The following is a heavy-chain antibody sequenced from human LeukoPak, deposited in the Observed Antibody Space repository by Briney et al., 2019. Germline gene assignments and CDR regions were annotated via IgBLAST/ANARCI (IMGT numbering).Heavy chain of an antibody. D-gene: IGHD5-24*01. V-gene: IGHV1-3*01. CDR3: ARGEMATTPYNWFDP. Sequence: FQGRVTITRDTSASTAYMELSSLRSEDTAVYYCARGEMATTPYNWFDPWGQGTLVTVSS. J-gene: IGHJ5*02.